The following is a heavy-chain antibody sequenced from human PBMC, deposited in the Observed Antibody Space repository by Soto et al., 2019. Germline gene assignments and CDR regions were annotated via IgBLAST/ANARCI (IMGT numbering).Heavy chain of an antibody. CDR1: GFTFSSYA. V-gene: IGHV3-23*01. Sequence: EVQLLESGGGLVQPGGSLRLSCAASGFTFSSYAMSWVRQAPGKGLEWVSAISGSGGSTYYADSVKGRFTISRDNSKNTLSLQMTSLRAEDTAVYYCAYSSSSLVDYWGQGTLVTVSS. J-gene: IGHJ4*02. CDR2: ISGSGGST. CDR3: AYSSSSLVDY. D-gene: IGHD6-6*01.